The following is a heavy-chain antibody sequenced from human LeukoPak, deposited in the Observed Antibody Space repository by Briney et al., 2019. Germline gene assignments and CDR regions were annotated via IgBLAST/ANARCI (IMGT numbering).Heavy chain of an antibody. J-gene: IGHJ4*02. CDR3: ARDPGQYSSSWLYFDY. V-gene: IGHV1-69*13. CDR1: GGTFSSYA. Sequence: ASVKVSCKASGGTFSSYAISWVRQAPGQGLEWMGGIIPIFGTANYAQKFQGRVTITADESTSTAYMELSSLRSEDTAVYYCARDPGQYSSSWLYFDYWGQGTLVTVSS. D-gene: IGHD6-13*01. CDR2: IIPIFGTA.